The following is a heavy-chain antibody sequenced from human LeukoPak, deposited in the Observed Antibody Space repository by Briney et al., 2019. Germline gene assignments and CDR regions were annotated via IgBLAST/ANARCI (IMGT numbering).Heavy chain of an antibody. V-gene: IGHV1-3*01. D-gene: IGHD3-9*01. CDR3: ASLPLDILTGRTAGAFDY. Sequence: EASVTVSFTASGYTFTSYAMHWVRQAPGQRLEWMGWINAGNGNTKYSQKFQGRVTITRDTSASTAYMELSSLRSEDTAVYYCASLPLDILTGRTAGAFDYWGQGTLVTVSS. J-gene: IGHJ4*02. CDR2: INAGNGNT. CDR1: GYTFTSYA.